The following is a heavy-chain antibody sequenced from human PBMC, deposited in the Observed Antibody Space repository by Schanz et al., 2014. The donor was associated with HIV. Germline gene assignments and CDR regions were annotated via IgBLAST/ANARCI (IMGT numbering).Heavy chain of an antibody. Sequence: EQLVESGGGVVQPGRSLRLSCVASGFNFNSYGMHWVRQAPGKGLEWVAVVSFDGSKKYYADSVKGRFTISRDNSKSTLSLQMNSLRAEDTAIYYCAKGYYSSYYYYGMDVWGQGTTVTVSS. V-gene: IGHV3-30*18. D-gene: IGHD3-10*01. CDR1: GFNFNSYG. J-gene: IGHJ6*02. CDR3: AKGYYSSYYYYGMDV. CDR2: VSFDGSKK.